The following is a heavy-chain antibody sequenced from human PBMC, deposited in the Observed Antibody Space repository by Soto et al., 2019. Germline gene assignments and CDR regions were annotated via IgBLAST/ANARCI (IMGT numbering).Heavy chain of an antibody. J-gene: IGHJ3*02. D-gene: IGHD3-22*01. V-gene: IGHV3-48*02. CDR2: ISSSSITI. CDR3: ATQTYYYDSSGPYAPGDAFDI. Sequence: PGGSLRRSCAASGFTFSSYSINWVRQAPWKGLEWVSYISSSSITIYYADSVKGRFTISRDNAKNSLYLQMNSLRDEDTAVYYCATQTYYYDSSGPYAPGDAFDIWRQGTMVTVSS. CDR1: GFTFSSYS.